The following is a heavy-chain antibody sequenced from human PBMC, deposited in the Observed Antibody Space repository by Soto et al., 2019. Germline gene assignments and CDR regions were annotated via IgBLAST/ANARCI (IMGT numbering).Heavy chain of an antibody. CDR1: GGSLSGSY. CDR2: IHHSGNT. CDR3: ARHGGYYFDY. J-gene: IGHJ4*02. V-gene: IGHV4-34*01. Sequence: QVQLQQWGAGLLKPSETLSLTCSIFGGSLSGSYWSWIRQPPGKGLEWIGEIHHSGNTIYNPSLKGRVTISLDTSEKQFSLKLSSVTAADTAVYYCARHGGYYFDYWGQEALVTVSS. D-gene: IGHD3-16*01.